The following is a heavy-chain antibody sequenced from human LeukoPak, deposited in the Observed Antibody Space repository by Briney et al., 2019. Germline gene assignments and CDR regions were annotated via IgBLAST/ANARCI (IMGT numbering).Heavy chain of an antibody. CDR3: ARPNIRYCSGGACSNDGSDY. Sequence: PSQPLSLTCTVSGGSISSGFYYGSWIRQPAGKGLEWSGRIYTSGSTNYHPSLKSRVTISVDTSKNQFSLKLSSVTAADTAVYYCARPNIRYCSGGACSNDGSDYWGQGTLVTVSS. V-gene: IGHV4-61*02. J-gene: IGHJ4*02. D-gene: IGHD2-15*01. CDR2: IYTSGST. CDR1: GGSISSGFYY.